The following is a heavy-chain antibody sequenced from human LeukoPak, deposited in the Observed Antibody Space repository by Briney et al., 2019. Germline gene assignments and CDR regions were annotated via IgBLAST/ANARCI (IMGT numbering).Heavy chain of an antibody. CDR2: IYYSGST. D-gene: IGHD3-9*01. CDR3: ASEDFDWSSRPSDY. J-gene: IGHJ4*02. V-gene: IGHV4-39*01. CDR1: GGSISSSSYY. Sequence: LETLSLTCTVSGGSISSSSYYWGWIRQPPGKGLEWIGSIYYSGSTYYNPSLKSRVTISVDTSKNQFSLKLSSVTAADTAVYYCASEDFDWSSRPSDYWGQGTLVTVSS.